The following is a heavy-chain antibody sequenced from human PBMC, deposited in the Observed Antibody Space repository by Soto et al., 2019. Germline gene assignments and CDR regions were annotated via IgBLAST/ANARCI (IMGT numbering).Heavy chain of an antibody. J-gene: IGHJ6*02. CDR1: GFTFSSYA. CDR3: ARDGVVVPADEPHYYYYGMDV. D-gene: IGHD2-2*01. Sequence: PGGSLRLSCAASGFTFSSYAMHWVRQAPGKGLEWVAVISYDGSNKYYADSVKGRFTISRDNSKNTLYLQMNSLRAEDTAVYYCARDGVVVPADEPHYYYYGMDVWGQGTTVTVSS. V-gene: IGHV3-30-3*01. CDR2: ISYDGSNK.